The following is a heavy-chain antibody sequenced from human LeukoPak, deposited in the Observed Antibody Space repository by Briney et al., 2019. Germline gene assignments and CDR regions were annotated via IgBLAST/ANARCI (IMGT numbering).Heavy chain of an antibody. J-gene: IGHJ4*02. Sequence: GGSLRLSCAASGFTVSGNYMNWVRQVPGKGLEWVSVISDRGSTIFYADSVKGRFTISRDNSKNTLYLQMHSLRAEDTALYYCAKEGPDCGGDCYGVFDYWGRGTLVTVSS. CDR1: GFTVSGNY. V-gene: IGHV3-23*01. D-gene: IGHD2-21*02. CDR3: AKEGPDCGGDCYGVFDY. CDR2: ISDRGSTI.